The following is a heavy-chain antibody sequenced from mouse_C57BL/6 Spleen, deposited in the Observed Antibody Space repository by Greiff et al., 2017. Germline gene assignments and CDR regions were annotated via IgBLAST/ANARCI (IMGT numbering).Heavy chain of an antibody. CDR2: IHPNSGST. D-gene: IGHD1-1*01. J-gene: IGHJ2*01. CDR3: ARDYGSRYYFDY. Sequence: QVQLQQPGAELVKPGASVKLSCKASGYTFTSYWMHWVKQRPGQGLEWIGMIHPNSGSTNYNEKFKSKATLTVDKSSSTAYMQLSSLTSEDSAVYYGARDYGSRYYFDYWGQGTTLTVSS. V-gene: IGHV1-64*01. CDR1: GYTFTSYW.